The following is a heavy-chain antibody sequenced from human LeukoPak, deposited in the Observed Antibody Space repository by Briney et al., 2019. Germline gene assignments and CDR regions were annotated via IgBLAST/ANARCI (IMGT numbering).Heavy chain of an antibody. CDR1: GGSISSYY. CDR2: IYYSGST. CDR3: ARVDGDYGVDY. D-gene: IGHD4-17*01. V-gene: IGHV4-59*12. J-gene: IGHJ4*02. Sequence: SETLSLTCTVSGGSISSYYWSWIRQPPGKGLEWIGYIYYSGSTYYNPSLKSRVTISVDTSKNQFSLKLSSVTAADTAVYYCARVDGDYGVDYWGQGTLVTVSS.